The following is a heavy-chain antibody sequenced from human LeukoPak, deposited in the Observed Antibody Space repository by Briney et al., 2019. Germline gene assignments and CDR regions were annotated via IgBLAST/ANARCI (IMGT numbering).Heavy chain of an antibody. Sequence: PGGSLRLSCAASGFMFSTYAMSWVRQAPGKGLEWVSVIFSGGSTYYADSVKGRFTISRDNSKNTLYLQMNSLRAEDTAVYYCAREEGPLDYWGQGTLVTVSS. CDR3: AREEGPLDY. J-gene: IGHJ4*02. CDR1: GFMFSTYA. V-gene: IGHV3-66*01. CDR2: IFSGGST.